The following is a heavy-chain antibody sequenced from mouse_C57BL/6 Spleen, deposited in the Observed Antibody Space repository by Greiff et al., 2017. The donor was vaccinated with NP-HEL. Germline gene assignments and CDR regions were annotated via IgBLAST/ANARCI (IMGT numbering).Heavy chain of an antibody. D-gene: IGHD2-1*01. CDR1: GYTFTDYE. V-gene: IGHV1-15*01. Sequence: VQLQQSGAELVRPGASVTLSCKASGYTFTDYEMHWVKQTPVHGLEWIGAIDPETGGTAYHQKFKGKAILTADKSSSTAYMELRSLTSEDSAVYYCTSYGNYYFDYWGQGTTLTVSS. CDR2: IDPETGGT. CDR3: TSYGNYYFDY. J-gene: IGHJ2*01.